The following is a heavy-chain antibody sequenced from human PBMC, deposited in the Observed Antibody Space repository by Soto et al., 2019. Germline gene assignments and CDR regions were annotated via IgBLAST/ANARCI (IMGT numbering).Heavy chain of an antibody. J-gene: IGHJ4*02. Sequence: QVQLVQSGAEVKKPGASVKVSCKASGYTFTSYGISWVRQAPGQGLERMGWISAYNGNTNYAQKLQGRVTMTKDTSTSTAYMEPGSLRSDDTAEGYCVWEARIAPGGRFDYWGQGTLVTVSS. CDR1: GYTFTSYG. V-gene: IGHV1-18*04. CDR3: VWEARIAPGGRFDY. CDR2: ISAYNGNT. D-gene: IGHD6-13*01.